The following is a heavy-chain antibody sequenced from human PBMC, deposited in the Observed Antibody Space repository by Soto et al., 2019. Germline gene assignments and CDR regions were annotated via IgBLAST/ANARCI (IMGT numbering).Heavy chain of an antibody. V-gene: IGHV4-59*08. Sequence: SVTLSLTCTVSGHSISSYYWSWIRHPPGKGLEWIGYIYYFGSTNYNPSLKSRVTMSVDTSKNQFSLKLSSVTAADTAVYYCARHSPDFDWLSQFDYWGQGTLVTVS. CDR3: ARHSPDFDWLSQFDY. D-gene: IGHD3-9*01. CDR1: GHSISSYY. CDR2: IYYFGST. J-gene: IGHJ4*02.